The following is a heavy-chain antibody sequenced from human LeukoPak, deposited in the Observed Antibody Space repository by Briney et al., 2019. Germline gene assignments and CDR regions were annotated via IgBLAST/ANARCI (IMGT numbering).Heavy chain of an antibody. CDR2: IYYSGST. CDR3: ARHGSGSQRWYYFDY. D-gene: IGHD3-10*01. J-gene: IGHJ4*02. V-gene: IGHV4-59*08. CDR1: GGSISSYY. Sequence: SETLSLTCTVSGGSISSYYWSWIRQPPGKGLEWIGYIYYSGSTNYNPSLKSRVTISVDTSKNQFSLKLSSVTAADTAVYYCARHGSGSQRWYYFDYWGQGTLVTVSS.